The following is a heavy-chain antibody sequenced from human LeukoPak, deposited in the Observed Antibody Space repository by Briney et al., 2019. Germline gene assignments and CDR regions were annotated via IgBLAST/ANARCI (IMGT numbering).Heavy chain of an antibody. CDR3: ARDSILLALPFDY. CDR2: IKQDGSEK. D-gene: IGHD2/OR15-2a*01. CDR1: GFTFSSYW. Sequence: GGSLRLSCAASGFTFSSYWMSWVRQAPGKGLEWVANIKQDGSEKYCVDSVKGRFTISRDNAKNSLYLQINSLRAEDTAVYYCARDSILLALPFDYWGQGTLVTVSS. J-gene: IGHJ4*02. V-gene: IGHV3-7*01.